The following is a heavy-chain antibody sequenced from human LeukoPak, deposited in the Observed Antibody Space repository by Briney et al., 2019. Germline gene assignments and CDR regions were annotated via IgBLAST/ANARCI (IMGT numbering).Heavy chain of an antibody. V-gene: IGHV3-30*18. J-gene: IGHJ4*02. CDR1: GFTFSSYG. D-gene: IGHD3-16*02. CDR3: AKALEFDY. CDR2: ISYDGSNK. Sequence: GRSLRLSCAASGFTFSSYGMHWVRQAPGKGLEWVAVISYDGSNKYYADSVKGRFTISRDNSKNMLYLQMNSLRAEDTAVYYCAKALEFDYWGQGTLVTVSS.